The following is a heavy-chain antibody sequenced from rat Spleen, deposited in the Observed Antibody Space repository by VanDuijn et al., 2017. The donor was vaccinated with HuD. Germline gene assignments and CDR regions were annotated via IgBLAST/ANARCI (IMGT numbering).Heavy chain of an antibody. CDR3: TRGGLYYFDY. CDR1: GFTFSDYN. J-gene: IGHJ2*01. Sequence: EVQLVESGGGLVQPGRSLTLSCAASGFTFSDYNMAWVRQAPKKGLEWVASISSEGSNTYYGDSVKGRFTISRDNAKSTLYLQMNSLRSEDTATYYCTRGGLYYFDYWGQGVMVTVSS. V-gene: IGHV5-22*01. CDR2: ISSEGSNT.